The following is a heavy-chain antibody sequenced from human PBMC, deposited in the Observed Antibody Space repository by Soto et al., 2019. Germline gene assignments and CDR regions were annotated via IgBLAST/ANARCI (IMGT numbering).Heavy chain of an antibody. D-gene: IGHD2-21*02. Sequence: PSETLSLTCTVSGGSISSSSYYWGWIRQPPGKGLEWIGSIYYSGSTYYNPSLKSRVTISVDTSKNQFSLKLSSVTAADTAVYYCAEGTCGGDCSRFDYWGQGTLVTVSS. CDR3: AEGTCGGDCSRFDY. J-gene: IGHJ4*02. V-gene: IGHV4-39*01. CDR2: IYYSGST. CDR1: GGSISSSSYY.